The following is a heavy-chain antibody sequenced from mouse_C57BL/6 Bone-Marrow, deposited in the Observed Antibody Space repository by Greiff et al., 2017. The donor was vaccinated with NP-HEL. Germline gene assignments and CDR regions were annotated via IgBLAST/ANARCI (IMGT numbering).Heavy chain of an antibody. Sequence: EVKLVESGGGLVKPGGSLKLSCAASGFTFSYYGMHWVRQAPEKGLEWVAYISSGSSTIYYADTVKGRFTISRDNAKNTLFLQMTSLRSEDTAMYYCARHYDYFDYWGQGTTLTVSS. CDR3: ARHYDYFDY. CDR2: ISSGSSTI. D-gene: IGHD1-2*01. CDR1: GFTFSYYG. J-gene: IGHJ2*01. V-gene: IGHV5-17*01.